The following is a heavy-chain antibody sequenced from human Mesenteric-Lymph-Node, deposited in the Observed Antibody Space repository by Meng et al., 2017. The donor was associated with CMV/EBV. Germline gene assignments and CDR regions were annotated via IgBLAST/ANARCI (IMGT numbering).Heavy chain of an antibody. CDR3: ARTGGGNYYFDY. V-gene: IGHV3-74*01. Sequence: GESLKISCAASGFTFSSYWMHWVRQAPGKGLVWVSRINSDGSSTSYADSVKGRFTISRDNAKNTLYLQMNSLRAEDTAVYYCARTGGGNYYFDYWGQGTLVTVSS. CDR1: GFTFSSYW. J-gene: IGHJ4*02. D-gene: IGHD4-23*01. CDR2: INSDGSST.